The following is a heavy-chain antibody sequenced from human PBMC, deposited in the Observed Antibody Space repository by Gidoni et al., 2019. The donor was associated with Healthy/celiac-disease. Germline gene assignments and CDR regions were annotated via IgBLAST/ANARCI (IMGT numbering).Heavy chain of an antibody. CDR1: GGSISSGGYS. Sequence: QLQLQESGSGLVKPSQTLSLTCAVSGGSISSGGYSWSWIRQPPGKGLEWIGYIYHSGSTYYNPSLKSRVTISVDRSKNQFSLKLSSVTAADTAVYYCASTYYDFWSGYDPGGMDVWGQGTTVTVSS. J-gene: IGHJ6*02. D-gene: IGHD3-3*01. CDR3: ASTYYDFWSGYDPGGMDV. V-gene: IGHV4-30-2*01. CDR2: IYHSGST.